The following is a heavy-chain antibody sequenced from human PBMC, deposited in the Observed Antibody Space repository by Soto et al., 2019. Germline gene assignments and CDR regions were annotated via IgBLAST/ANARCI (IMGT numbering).Heavy chain of an antibody. V-gene: IGHV3-23*01. CDR3: AKEAVLLWFGETQTYFDY. J-gene: IGHJ4*02. CDR1: GFTFSSYA. CDR2: ISGSGGRT. Sequence: GGSLRLSCAVSGFTFSSYAMSWVRQATGRGLAWVSAISGSGGRTCYAGSVKGRFTISRDNCKNTLYLQMNSLRAEDTAVYYSAKEAVLLWFGETQTYFDYWGEGTLVTVSS. D-gene: IGHD3-10*01.